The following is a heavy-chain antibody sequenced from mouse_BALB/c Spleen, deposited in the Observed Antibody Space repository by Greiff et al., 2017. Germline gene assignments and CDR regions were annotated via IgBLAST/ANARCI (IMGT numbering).Heavy chain of an antibody. CDR1: GFTFTDYN. CDR3: ARDRGLGNYLFDY. CDR2: IYRYSGGT. V-gene: IGHV1S29*02. J-gene: IGHJ2*01. D-gene: IGHD2-1*01. Sequence: EVQLLQSGRDLVKPGASVKISCKASGFTFTDYNMSWVHQSHGKSLEWVGYIYRYSGGTGYTQKLKSKFTFTVDNSYSTAYLELRSLTSEDSAVYYCARDRGLGNYLFDYWGQGTPLTVSS.